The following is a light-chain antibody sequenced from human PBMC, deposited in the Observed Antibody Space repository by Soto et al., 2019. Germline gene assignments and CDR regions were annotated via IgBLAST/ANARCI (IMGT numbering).Light chain of an antibody. J-gene: IGLJ3*02. CDR3: QTWGTGTGWG. CDR2: VNSDGSH. CDR1: SGHSNYA. V-gene: IGLV4-69*01. Sequence: QLVLTQSPSASASPGASVKLTCTLSSGHSNYAITWHQKQPEKGPRYLMKVNSDGSHSKGDGIPDRFSGSSSGAERFLTISSLQSEDEADYFCQTWGTGTGWGFGGGTKVTVL.